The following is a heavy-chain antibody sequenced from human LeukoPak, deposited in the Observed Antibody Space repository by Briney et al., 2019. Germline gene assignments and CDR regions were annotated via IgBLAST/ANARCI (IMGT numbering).Heavy chain of an antibody. Sequence: GSLGLSCAASGFTFSSYSMNWVRQAPGKGLEWVSYISKSSDRIYHADSVKGRFTISRDNAKNSLYLQMDSLRAEDTAVYYCARDLLNDEGSSYFFDQWGQGTLVTVSS. CDR2: ISKSSDRI. CDR3: ARDLLNDEGSSYFFDQ. CDR1: GFTFSSYS. J-gene: IGHJ4*02. V-gene: IGHV3-48*04. D-gene: IGHD2-2*01.